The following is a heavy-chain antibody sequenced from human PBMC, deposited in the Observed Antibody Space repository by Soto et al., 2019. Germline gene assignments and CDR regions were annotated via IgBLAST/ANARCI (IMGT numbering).Heavy chain of an antibody. D-gene: IGHD2-2*01. V-gene: IGHV4-34*01. J-gene: IGHJ6*02. Sequence: SETLSLTCTVSGGSISSYYWSWIRQPPGKGLEWIGEINHSGSTNYNPSLKSRVTISVDTSKNQFSLELSSVTAADTAVYYCATSSPKYCSSTSCYRSQIELYYYYGMDVWGQGTTVTVSS. CDR3: ATSSPKYCSSTSCYRSQIELYYYYGMDV. CDR2: INHSGST. CDR1: GGSISSYY.